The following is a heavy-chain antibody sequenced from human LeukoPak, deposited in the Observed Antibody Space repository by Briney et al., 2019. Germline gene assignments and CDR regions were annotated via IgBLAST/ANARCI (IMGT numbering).Heavy chain of an antibody. CDR1: GFTFDDYG. CDR2: INWNGGST. Sequence: PGGSLRLSCAASGFTFDDYGMSWVRQAPGKGLEWVSGINWNGGSTGYADSVKGRFTISRDNAKNSLYLQMNSLRAEDTALYYCAKDISGDYSVWIDYWGQGTLVTVSS. V-gene: IGHV3-20*04. CDR3: AKDISGDYSVWIDY. J-gene: IGHJ4*02. D-gene: IGHD4-17*01.